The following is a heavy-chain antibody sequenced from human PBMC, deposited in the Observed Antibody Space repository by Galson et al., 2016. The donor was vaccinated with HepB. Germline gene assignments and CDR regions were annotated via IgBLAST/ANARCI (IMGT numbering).Heavy chain of an antibody. CDR2: IYSGGGT. Sequence: SLRLSCAASGFTVSSNYMSWVRQAPGKGLEWVSVIYSGGGTYYADSVKGRFTISRDNSKNTLYLQVNSLRAKDTAVYYCARDLPLLGWGQGTLVTVSS. CDR1: GFTVSSNY. D-gene: IGHD2-15*01. V-gene: IGHV3-53*01. CDR3: ARDLPLLG. J-gene: IGHJ4*02.